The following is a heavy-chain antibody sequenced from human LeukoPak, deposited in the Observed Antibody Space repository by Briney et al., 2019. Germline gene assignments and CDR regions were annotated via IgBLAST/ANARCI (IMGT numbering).Heavy chain of an antibody. CDR2: IYYSGST. J-gene: IGHJ4*02. CDR3: ARHEGSRTGDDWDLWFDY. Sequence: SETLSLTCTVSGGSISSYYWSWIRQPPGKGLEWIGYIYYSGSTNYNPSLKSRVTISVDTSKNQFSLKLSSVTAADTAVYYCARHEGSRTGDDWDLWFDYWGQGTLVTVSS. D-gene: IGHD3-16*01. V-gene: IGHV4-59*08. CDR1: GGSISSYY.